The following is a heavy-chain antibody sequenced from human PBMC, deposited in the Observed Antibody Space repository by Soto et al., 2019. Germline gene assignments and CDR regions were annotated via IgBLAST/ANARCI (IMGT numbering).Heavy chain of an antibody. CDR2: VYMRGST. Sequence: SETLSLTCTVSGDSMTKYYWSWIRQTAGKGLEWIGRVYMRGSTNYNPSLKSRVTLSIDTSNNHFSLDLKCVTTADTPVYYGGGTGGAAYCFEFWGQGALVTVSS. J-gene: IGHJ4*02. CDR3: GGTGGAAYCFEF. D-gene: IGHD3-16*01. V-gene: IGHV4-4*07. CDR1: GDSMTKYY.